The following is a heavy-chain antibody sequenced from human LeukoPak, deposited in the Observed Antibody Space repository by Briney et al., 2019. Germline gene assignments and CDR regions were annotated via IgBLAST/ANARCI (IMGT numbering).Heavy chain of an antibody. CDR3: ARTPGINWFDP. CDR2: IYTSGST. J-gene: IGHJ5*02. Sequence: TLSLTCTVSGGSISSGSYYWSWIRQPAGKGLEWIGRIYTSGSTNYNPSLKSRVTISVDTSKNQFSLKLSSVTAADTAVYYCARTPGINWFDPWGQGTLVTVSS. CDR1: GGSISSGSYY. V-gene: IGHV4-61*02. D-gene: IGHD1-1*01.